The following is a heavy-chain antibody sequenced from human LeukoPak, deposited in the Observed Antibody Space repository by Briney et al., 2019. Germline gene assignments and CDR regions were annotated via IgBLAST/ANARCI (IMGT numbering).Heavy chain of an antibody. Sequence: PGGSLRLSCAASGFTFSSYGMSWVRQAPGKGLEWVSAISGSGGSTYYADSVKGRFTISRDNAKNSLYLQMNSLRAEDTAVYYCARETPDSSGWDWGQGTLVTVSS. CDR2: ISGSGGST. CDR3: ARETPDSSGWD. D-gene: IGHD6-19*01. V-gene: IGHV3-23*01. CDR1: GFTFSSYG. J-gene: IGHJ4*02.